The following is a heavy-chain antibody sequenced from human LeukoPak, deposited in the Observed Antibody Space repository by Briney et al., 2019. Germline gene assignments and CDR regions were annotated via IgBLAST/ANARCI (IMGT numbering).Heavy chain of an antibody. D-gene: IGHD6-13*01. CDR1: GYTFTSYG. CDR2: ISAYNGNT. Sequence: GASVKVSCKASGYTFTSYGISWVRQAPGQGLEWMGWISAYNGNTNYAQKLQGRVTMTTDTSTSTAYMELRSLRSDDTAVYYCARDRVIAAAGNWFDPWGQGTLVTVSS. CDR3: ARDRVIAAAGNWFDP. J-gene: IGHJ5*02. V-gene: IGHV1-18*01.